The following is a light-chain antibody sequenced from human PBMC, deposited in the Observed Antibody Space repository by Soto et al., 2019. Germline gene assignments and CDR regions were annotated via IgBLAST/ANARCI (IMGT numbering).Light chain of an antibody. Sequence: DIQMTQSPSTLSASVGDRVTITCRASQSIDKWLAWYQQKPGKAPKLLIYKASLLQSGVPSRFSGSGSWTEFPLTISSLQPDDVGSYFCQKYNRFSWTFGQGTKVEIK. V-gene: IGKV1-5*03. J-gene: IGKJ1*01. CDR2: KAS. CDR3: QKYNRFSWT. CDR1: QSIDKW.